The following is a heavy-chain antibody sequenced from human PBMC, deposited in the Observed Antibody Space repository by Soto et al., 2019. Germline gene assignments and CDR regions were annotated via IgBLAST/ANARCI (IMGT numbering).Heavy chain of an antibody. V-gene: IGHV1-18*01. CDR1: GYTFTRYG. CDR3: ARDGDRCTSTRCSPWPDTHFDL. CDR2: ISSYNSNT. D-gene: IGHD2-2*01. J-gene: IGHJ2*01. Sequence: ASVKVSCKASGYTFTRYGISWVRQAPGQGLERMGWISSYNSNTKYTQKLQGRVTMTTDTSTRTSYMELRSLRSDDTAVYFCARDGDRCTSTRCSPWPDTHFDLWGRGTLVTVAS.